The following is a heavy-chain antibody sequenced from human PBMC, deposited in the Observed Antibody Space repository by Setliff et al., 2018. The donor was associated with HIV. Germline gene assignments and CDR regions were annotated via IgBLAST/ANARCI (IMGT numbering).Heavy chain of an antibody. CDR2: IYYSGFT. V-gene: IGHV4-39*07. Sequence: SETLSLTCAVSGDSISSSNYYWGWIRQPPGKGLEWIGSIYYSGFTYYNPSLKSRVTISVDTSKNQFSLKLSSVTAADTAIYYCARGVGYCSSASCHNWFDPWGQGTLVTVSS. CDR1: GDSISSSNYY. CDR3: ARGVGYCSSASCHNWFDP. J-gene: IGHJ5*02. D-gene: IGHD2-2*01.